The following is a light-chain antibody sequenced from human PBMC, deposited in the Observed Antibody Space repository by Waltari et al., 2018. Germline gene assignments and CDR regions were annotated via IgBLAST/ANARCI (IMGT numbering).Light chain of an antibody. Sequence: EIVLTQSPGTLSLSPGERATLSCRASQSVSRTLAWYQQKPGQAPRLLIYDASSRATGIPDRFSGSGSGTDFSLTISRLEPEEFAVYYCQKYGTLPATFGQGTKVEIK. CDR1: QSVSRT. CDR2: DAS. V-gene: IGKV3-20*01. CDR3: QKYGTLPAT. J-gene: IGKJ1*01.